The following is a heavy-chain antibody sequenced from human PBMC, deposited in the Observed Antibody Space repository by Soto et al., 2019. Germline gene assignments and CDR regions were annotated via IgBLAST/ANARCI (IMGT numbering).Heavy chain of an antibody. V-gene: IGHV4-34*01. CDR1: GGSFSGYY. Sequence: SSETLSLTCAVYGGSFSGYYWSWIRQPPGKGLEWIGEINHSGSTNYNPSLKSRVTISVDTSKNQFSLKLSSVTAADTAVYYCARGIVVVTPRYFDYWGQGTLVTVSS. D-gene: IGHD2-21*02. CDR3: ARGIVVVTPRYFDY. CDR2: INHSGST. J-gene: IGHJ4*02.